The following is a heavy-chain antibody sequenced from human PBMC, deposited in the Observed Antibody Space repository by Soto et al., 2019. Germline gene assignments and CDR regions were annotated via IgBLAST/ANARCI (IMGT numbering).Heavy chain of an antibody. CDR2: ISGSGGST. V-gene: IGHV3-23*01. J-gene: IGHJ4*02. D-gene: IGHD4-17*01. Sequence: EVQLLESGGGLVQPGGSLRLSCAASGFTFSSYAMSWVRQALGKGLEWVSAISGSGGSTYYADSVKGRFTISRDNSKNTLYLQMNSLRAEDTAVYYCAKVPDYGDYLGNYFDYWGQGTLVTVSS. CDR3: AKVPDYGDYLGNYFDY. CDR1: GFTFSSYA.